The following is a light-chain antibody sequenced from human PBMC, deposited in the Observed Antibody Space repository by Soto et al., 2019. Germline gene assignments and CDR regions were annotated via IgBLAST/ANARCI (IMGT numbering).Light chain of an antibody. CDR3: QQYDSYPLT. CDR1: QSISSW. J-gene: IGKJ4*01. V-gene: IGKV1-5*01. Sequence: PSTLSASVGDRVTITCRASQSISSWLAWYQQKPGKAPKLLIYDASSLESGVPSRFSGSGSGIEFTLTISSLQPDDFATYYCQQYDSYPLTFGGGTKVDIK. CDR2: DAS.